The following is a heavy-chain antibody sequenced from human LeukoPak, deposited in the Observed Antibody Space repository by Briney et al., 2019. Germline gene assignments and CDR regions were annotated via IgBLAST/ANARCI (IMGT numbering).Heavy chain of an antibody. D-gene: IGHD6-19*01. J-gene: IGHJ6*02. V-gene: IGHV4-59*01. CDR2: IYYSGST. Sequence: SETLSLTCTVSSGSISSYYWSWIRQPPGKGLEWIGYIYYSGSTNYDPSLKSRVTISVDTSKNQFSLKLSSVTAADTAVYYCARDTLAVAGKYYYYGMDVWGQGTTVTVSS. CDR3: ARDTLAVAGKYYYYGMDV. CDR1: SGSISSYY.